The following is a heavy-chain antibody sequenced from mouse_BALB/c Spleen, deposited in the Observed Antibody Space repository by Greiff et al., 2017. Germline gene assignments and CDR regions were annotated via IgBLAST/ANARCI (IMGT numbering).Heavy chain of an antibody. CDR1: GFTFSSFG. V-gene: IGHV5-6*01. D-gene: IGHD2-14*01. J-gene: IGHJ4*01. CDR2: ISSGGSYT. Sequence: EVQLVESGGGLVQPGGSRKLSCAASGFTFSSFGMHWVRQAPEKGLEWVAYISSGGSYTYYPDSVKGRFTISRDNAKNTLYLQMSSLKSEDTAMYYCARQGDRYYAMDYWGQGTSVTVSS. CDR3: ARQGDRYYAMDY.